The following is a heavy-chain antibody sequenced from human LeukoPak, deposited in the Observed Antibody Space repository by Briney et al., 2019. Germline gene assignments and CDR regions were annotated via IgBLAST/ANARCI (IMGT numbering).Heavy chain of an antibody. J-gene: IGHJ6*03. Sequence: GGSLRLSCAASGFTFSSYAMSWVRQAPGKGMEWVSAISGSGGSTYYADSVKGRFTISRDNSKNTLYLQMNSLRAEDTAVYYCAKDGNSRVNYMDVWGKGTTVTVSS. D-gene: IGHD4-23*01. V-gene: IGHV3-23*01. CDR1: GFTFSSYA. CDR2: ISGSGGST. CDR3: AKDGNSRVNYMDV.